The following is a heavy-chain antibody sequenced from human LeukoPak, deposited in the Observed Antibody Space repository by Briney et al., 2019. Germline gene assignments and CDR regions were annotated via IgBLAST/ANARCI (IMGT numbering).Heavy chain of an antibody. V-gene: IGHV1-18*01. CDR2: ISAYNGNT. D-gene: IGHD1-26*01. CDR3: ARGLASGSYSSGTFDY. CDR1: GYTFTSYG. Sequence: ASVKVSCTASGYTFTSYGISWVRQAPGQGLEWMGWISAYNGNTHYAQKLQGRVTMTTDTSTSTAYMELRSLRSDDTAVYYCARGLASGSYSSGTFDYWGQGTLVTVS. J-gene: IGHJ4*02.